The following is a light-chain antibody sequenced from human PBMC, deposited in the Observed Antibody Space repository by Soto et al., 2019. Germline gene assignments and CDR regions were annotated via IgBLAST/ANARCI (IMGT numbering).Light chain of an antibody. CDR1: ISDVGSYNL. Sequence: QSALTQPASVSGSPGQSITISCTGTISDVGSYNLVSWYQQHPGKAPKLIIYEGTKWPSGVSHRFSASKSGNTASLTISGLQAEDEADYYCCSYAGGTVVFGGGIKLTVL. CDR2: EGT. CDR3: CSYAGGTVV. J-gene: IGLJ2*01. V-gene: IGLV2-23*01.